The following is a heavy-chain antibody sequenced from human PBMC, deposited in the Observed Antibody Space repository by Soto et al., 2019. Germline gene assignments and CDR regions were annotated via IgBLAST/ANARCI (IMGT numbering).Heavy chain of an antibody. J-gene: IGHJ5*02. Sequence: SETLALTCTVSGGSISSYYWSWIRQPPGKGLEWIGYIYYSGSTNYNPSLKSRVTISVDTSKNQFSLKLSSVTAADTAVYYCARFYSSPWFAPWGQGTLVPVSS. D-gene: IGHD6-13*01. CDR3: ARFYSSPWFAP. V-gene: IGHV4-59*01. CDR1: GGSISSYY. CDR2: IYYSGST.